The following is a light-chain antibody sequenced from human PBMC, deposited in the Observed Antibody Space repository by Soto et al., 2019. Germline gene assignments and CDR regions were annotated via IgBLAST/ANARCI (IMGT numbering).Light chain of an antibody. CDR2: SNN. J-gene: IGLJ1*01. CDR3: AEWDDSPNGLYV. CDR1: SSNIGSNT. Sequence: QSVLTQPPSASGTPGQRVIISCSGSSSNIGSNTVNWYQQLPGTAPKLLIYSNNQRPSGVPDRFSGSKSGTSASLAISGLQSEDEADYYCAEWDDSPNGLYVFGPGTKVTDL. V-gene: IGLV1-44*01.